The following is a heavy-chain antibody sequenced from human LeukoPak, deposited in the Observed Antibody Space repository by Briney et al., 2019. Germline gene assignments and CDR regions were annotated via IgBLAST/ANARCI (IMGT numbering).Heavy chain of an antibody. CDR2: IYYSGST. J-gene: IGHJ4*02. D-gene: IGHD6-19*01. CDR3: ARGPYSSGWYVSDY. V-gene: IGHV4-59*01. CDR1: GGSISSYY. Sequence: SETLSLTCTVSGGSISSYYWSWIRQPPGKGLEWIGYIYYSGSTNCNPSLKSRVTISVDTSKNQFSLKLSSVTAADTAVYYCARGPYSSGWYVSDYWGQGTLVTVSS.